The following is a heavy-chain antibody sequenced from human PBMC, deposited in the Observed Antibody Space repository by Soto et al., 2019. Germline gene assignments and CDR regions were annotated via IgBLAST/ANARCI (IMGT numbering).Heavy chain of an antibody. CDR1: GFSLNTYGVG. Sequence: QITLKESGPTLVKPTQTLTLTCTFSGFSLNTYGVGVGWIRQPPGKALEWLALIYWDDDKRYSPSLNSRLTITKDTSKNQVVLTMTNMDPVDTVTYYCARALGSWGAYYFDYWGQGTLVTVSS. J-gene: IGHJ4*02. D-gene: IGHD3-16*01. V-gene: IGHV2-5*02. CDR2: IYWDDDK. CDR3: ARALGSWGAYYFDY.